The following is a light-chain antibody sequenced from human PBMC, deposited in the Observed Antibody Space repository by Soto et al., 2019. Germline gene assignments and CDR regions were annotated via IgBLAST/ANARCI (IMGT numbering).Light chain of an antibody. CDR1: SSDVGGYNY. V-gene: IGLV2-14*01. J-gene: IGLJ2*01. CDR3: SSYTGRNTPVV. CDR2: DVS. Sequence: QSALTQPASVSGSPGQSITISCTGTSSDVGGYNYVSWYQQHPGKAPNLIIFDVSNRPSGVSNRFSGSTSGNSASLTISGLQAEDEADYYCSSYTGRNTPVVFGGGTKLTVL.